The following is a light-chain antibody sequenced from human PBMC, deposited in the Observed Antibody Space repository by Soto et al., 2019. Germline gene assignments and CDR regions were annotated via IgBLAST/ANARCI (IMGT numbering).Light chain of an antibody. CDR2: KAS. V-gene: IGKV1-5*03. CDR1: QSISSW. J-gene: IGKJ4*01. CDR3: QQYNSYPS. Sequence: DIQMTQSPSTLSASVGDRVTITCRASQSISSWLAWYQQKPGKAPKLLIYKASSLESGVPPRFSGSASGTDFTLTISSLQPDDFATYYCQQYNSYPSFGGGTKVEIK.